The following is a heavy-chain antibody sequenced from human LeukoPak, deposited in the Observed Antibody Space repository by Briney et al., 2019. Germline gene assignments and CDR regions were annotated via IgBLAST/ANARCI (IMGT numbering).Heavy chain of an antibody. V-gene: IGHV3-30*02. J-gene: IGHJ4*02. D-gene: IGHD3-10*01. CDR1: GFTISRFG. CDR2: DRYDGSTQ. CDR3: AKPKVAFGMMSIGGFDS. Sequence: PGGSLRLSCVASGFTISRFGMHWVRQAPGKGLEWVSFDRYDGSTQQYADSVRGRFTVSRDNSKNAFYLQMDSLKSEDTAVYYCAKPKVAFGMMSIGGFDSWGPGTLVTVS.